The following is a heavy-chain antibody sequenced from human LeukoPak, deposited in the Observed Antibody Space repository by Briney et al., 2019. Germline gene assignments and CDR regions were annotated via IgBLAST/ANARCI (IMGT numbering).Heavy chain of an antibody. CDR1: GGSISSYY. CDR2: IYYSGST. J-gene: IGHJ6*03. Sequence: SETLSLTCTVSGGSISSYYWSWIRQPPGKGLEWIGYIYYSGSTYYNPSLKSRVTISVDTSKNQFSLKLSSVTAADTAVYYCARVTRDSSSWSYYYMDVWGKGTTVTVSS. D-gene: IGHD6-13*01. V-gene: IGHV4-59*12. CDR3: ARVTRDSSSWSYYYMDV.